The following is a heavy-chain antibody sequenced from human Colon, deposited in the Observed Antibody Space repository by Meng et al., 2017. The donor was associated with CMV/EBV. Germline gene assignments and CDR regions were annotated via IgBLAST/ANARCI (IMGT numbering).Heavy chain of an antibody. D-gene: IGHD3-22*01. CDR3: ALYYYDSSGYYTFGY. V-gene: IGHV1-3*01. J-gene: IGHJ4*02. Sequence: QVQLVQSGAEVKKPGASVKVSCKASGYTFSNYAMHWVRQAPGQRLEWMGWINAGNGNRKYSQKFQGRITFTRDTSASTVYTELSSLRSEDTAVYYCALYYYDSSGYYTFGYWGQGTLLTVSS. CDR1: GYTFSNYA. CDR2: INAGNGNR.